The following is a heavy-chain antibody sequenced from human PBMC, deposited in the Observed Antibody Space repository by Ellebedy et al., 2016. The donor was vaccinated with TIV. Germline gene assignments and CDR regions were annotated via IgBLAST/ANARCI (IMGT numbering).Heavy chain of an antibody. V-gene: IGHV3-23*01. D-gene: IGHD6-6*01. Sequence: GGSLRLXXAASGFTFSSYAMSWVRQAPGKGLEWVSGISGSGGSTSYADSVKGRFTISRDNSKNTLFLQMNSLRAGDTAVYYCARVRREQLVRVHVPYWYFDLWGRGTLVTVSS. CDR1: GFTFSSYA. CDR2: ISGSGGST. CDR3: ARVRREQLVRVHVPYWYFDL. J-gene: IGHJ2*01.